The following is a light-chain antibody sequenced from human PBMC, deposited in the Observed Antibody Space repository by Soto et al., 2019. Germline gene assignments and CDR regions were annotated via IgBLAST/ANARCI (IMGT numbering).Light chain of an antibody. J-gene: IGKJ1*01. CDR1: QGISGY. CDR3: QQSYSTFWT. V-gene: IGKV1-39*01. CDR2: IAS. Sequence: IQLTHSPSSLSASVGDRVSITCRASQGISGYLAWYQQKPGKAPKLLIDIASTLQSGVPSRFSGSGSGTDFTLTISSLQPEDFATYYCQQSYSTFWTFGQGTKVDIK.